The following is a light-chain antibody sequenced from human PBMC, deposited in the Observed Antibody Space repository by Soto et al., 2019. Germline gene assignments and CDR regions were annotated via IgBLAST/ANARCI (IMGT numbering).Light chain of an antibody. CDR3: QQYGSSPIT. CDR2: DAS. Sequence: EIVLTQSPDTLSLSPGQRATLSCRASQSVSSSYLAWYQQTPGQAPRLLIYDASSRATGIPDRFSGSGSGADFTLTISRLEPEDFAVYYCQQYGSSPITFGQGSRLEIK. J-gene: IGKJ5*01. CDR1: QSVSSSY. V-gene: IGKV3-20*01.